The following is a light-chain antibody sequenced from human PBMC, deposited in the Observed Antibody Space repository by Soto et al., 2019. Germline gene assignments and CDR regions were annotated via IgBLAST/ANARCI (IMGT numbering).Light chain of an antibody. CDR1: QSVSSY. V-gene: IGKV3-11*01. CDR3: QQRSNWSYT. J-gene: IGKJ2*01. Sequence: EIMLTQSPATLSLSPGERATLSCRASQSVSSYLAWYQQKPGQAPRLLIYDASNRATGIPARFSGSGSGTDFTLTISSLEPEDFAVYYCQQRSNWSYTFGQGTKLEIK. CDR2: DAS.